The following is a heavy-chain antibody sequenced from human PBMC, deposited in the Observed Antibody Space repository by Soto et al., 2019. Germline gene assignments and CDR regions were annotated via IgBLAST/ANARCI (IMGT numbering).Heavy chain of an antibody. CDR2: INHSGST. D-gene: IGHD5-18*01. Sequence: PSETLSLTCAVYGGSFSGYYWSWIRQPPGKGLEWIGEINHSGSTNYNPSLKSRVTISVDTSKNQFSLKLSSVTAADTAVYYCAIETRGDSYGRRRTPFDPWGQGTMVTVYS. J-gene: IGHJ5*02. CDR3: AIETRGDSYGRRRTPFDP. V-gene: IGHV4-34*01. CDR1: GGSFSGYY.